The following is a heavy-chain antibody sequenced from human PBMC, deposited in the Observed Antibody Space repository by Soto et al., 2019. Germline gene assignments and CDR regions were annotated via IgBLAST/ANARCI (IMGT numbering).Heavy chain of an antibody. CDR3: AKTGCNGGSCFSWFDP. V-gene: IGHV3-30*04. D-gene: IGHD2-15*01. CDR1: GFILSDFA. Sequence: QVQLVESGGGVVQPGGSLRLSCAASGFILSDFAMHWVRQAPGRGLEWVAVILKDRKSKYYADSVRGRFTISSDTSKDTIFLQLTSLRLDDSAVYYCAKTGCNGGSCFSWFDPWGQGTPVIVSS. J-gene: IGHJ5*02. CDR2: ILKDRKSK.